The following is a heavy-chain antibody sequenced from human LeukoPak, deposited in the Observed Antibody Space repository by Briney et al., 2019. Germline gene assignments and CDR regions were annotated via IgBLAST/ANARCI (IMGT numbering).Heavy chain of an antibody. D-gene: IGHD3-22*01. CDR1: GYTFTSYD. CDR2: MNPNSGNT. Sequence: VASVKVSCKASGYTFTSYDINWVRQATGQGLEWMGWMNPNSGNTGYAQKVKGRVTMTRNTSISTAYMELSSLRSEDAAVYYCARGQSHSYYYDSSGYSEGDDYWGQGTLVTVSS. J-gene: IGHJ4*02. CDR3: ARGQSHSYYYDSSGYSEGDDY. V-gene: IGHV1-8*01.